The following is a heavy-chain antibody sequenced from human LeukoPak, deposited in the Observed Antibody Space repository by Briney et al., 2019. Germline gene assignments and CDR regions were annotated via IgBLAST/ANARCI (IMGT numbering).Heavy chain of an antibody. CDR3: EREGGDRGAFDI. D-gene: IGHD2-21*01. CDR1: GYTFTSYG. Sequence: ASVKVSFKASGYTFTSYGISWVRQAPGQGLEWMGWISAYNGNTNYAQKLQGRVTMTTDTATSTAYMELRTLRSDDTAVYYCEREGGDRGAFDIGGQGTMVTVSS. CDR2: ISAYNGNT. V-gene: IGHV1-18*01. J-gene: IGHJ3*02.